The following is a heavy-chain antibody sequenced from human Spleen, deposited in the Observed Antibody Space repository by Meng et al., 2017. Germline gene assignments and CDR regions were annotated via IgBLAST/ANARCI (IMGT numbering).Heavy chain of an antibody. J-gene: IGHJ4*02. CDR3: ARGDYADGSYFDS. CDR2: IYYTGST. CDR1: GSSITNYY. D-gene: IGHD4-17*01. Sequence: GSLRLSCSVSGSSITNYYWTWIRQPPGRGLEWIGYIYYTGSTNYNPSLKSRVTISIDTSKNQFSLKLTSVIAADSAVYYCARGDYADGSYFDSWGQGTLVTVSS. V-gene: IGHV4-59*01.